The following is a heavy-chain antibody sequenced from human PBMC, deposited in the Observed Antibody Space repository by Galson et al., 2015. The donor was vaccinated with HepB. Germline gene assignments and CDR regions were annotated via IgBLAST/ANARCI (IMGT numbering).Heavy chain of an antibody. Sequence: SCKASGYTFTSYGISWARQAPGQGLEWMGWISAYNGNTNYAQKLQGRVTMTTDTSTSTAYMELRSLRSDDTAVYYCARQNCGGDCYASDYWGQGTLVTVSS. CDR2: ISAYNGNT. V-gene: IGHV1-18*01. J-gene: IGHJ4*02. CDR1: GYTFTSYG. CDR3: ARQNCGGDCYASDY. D-gene: IGHD2-21*01.